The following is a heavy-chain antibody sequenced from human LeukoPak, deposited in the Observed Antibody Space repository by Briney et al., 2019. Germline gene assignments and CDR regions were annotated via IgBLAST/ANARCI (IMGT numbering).Heavy chain of an antibody. D-gene: IGHD6-13*01. V-gene: IGHV4-34*01. CDR3: ARGISSS. CDR2: INHSGGA. J-gene: IGHJ1*01. Sequence: SDTLSLTRAVWGGSLSGYYWSWIRQPPGKGLEWIGEINHSGGANYNPSLKSRVTISVDTSKNQFSLKLSSVTAADTAVYYCARGISSSWGQGTLVTVSS. CDR1: GGSLSGYY.